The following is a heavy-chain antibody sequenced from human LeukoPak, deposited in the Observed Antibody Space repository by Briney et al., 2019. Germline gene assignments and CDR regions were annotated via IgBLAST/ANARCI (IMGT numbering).Heavy chain of an antibody. CDR1: GFTFSDYY. Sequence: GSLRLSCAASGFTFSDYYMSWIRQAPGKGLEWVSVIYSGGSTYYADSVKGRFTISRDNAKNSLYLQMNSLRAEDTAVYYCARDLFWSGYYMSLYYYMDVWGKGTTVTVSS. CDR3: ARDLFWSGYYMSLYYYMDV. CDR2: IYSGGST. V-gene: IGHV3-66*01. J-gene: IGHJ6*03. D-gene: IGHD3-3*01.